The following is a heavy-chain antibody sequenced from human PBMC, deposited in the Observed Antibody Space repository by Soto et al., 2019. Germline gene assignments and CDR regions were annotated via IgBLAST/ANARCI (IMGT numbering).Heavy chain of an antibody. CDR1: GGSISSYY. D-gene: IGHD6-13*01. CDR2: IYYSGST. V-gene: IGHV4-59*01. CDR3: ARGMYGYSSLRVAFDI. J-gene: IGHJ3*02. Sequence: KPSETLSLTCTVSGGSISSYYWSWIRQPPGKGLEWIGYIYYSGSTNYNPSLKSRVTISVDTSKNQFSLKLSSVTAADTAVYYCARGMYGYSSLRVAFDIWGQGTMVTVSS.